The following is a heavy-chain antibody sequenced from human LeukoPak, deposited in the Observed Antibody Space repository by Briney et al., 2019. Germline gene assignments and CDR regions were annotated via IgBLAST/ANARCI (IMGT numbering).Heavy chain of an antibody. J-gene: IGHJ6*03. D-gene: IGHD4-17*01. Sequence: SETLSLTCAVSGGSISSSNWWSWVRQPPGKGLEWIGEIYHSGSTNYNPSLKSRVTISVDKSKNQFSLKLSSVTAADTAVYYCARGVTTVTHYYYYMDVWGKGTTVTVSS. CDR2: IYHSGST. V-gene: IGHV4-4*02. CDR1: GGSISSSNW. CDR3: ARGVTTVTHYYYYMDV.